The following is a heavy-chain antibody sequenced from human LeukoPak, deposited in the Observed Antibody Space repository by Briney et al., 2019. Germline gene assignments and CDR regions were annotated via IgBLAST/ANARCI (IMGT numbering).Heavy chain of an antibody. V-gene: IGHV4-31*03. Sequence: SQTLSLTCTVSGGSISSGGYYWSWIRQHPGKGLEWIGYIYYSGSTYYNPSLKSRVTISVDKSKNQFSLKLSSVTAADTAVYYCARGAVAGTGGWFDPWGQGTLVTVSS. CDR1: GGSISSGGYY. J-gene: IGHJ5*02. CDR2: IYYSGST. D-gene: IGHD6-19*01. CDR3: ARGAVAGTGGWFDP.